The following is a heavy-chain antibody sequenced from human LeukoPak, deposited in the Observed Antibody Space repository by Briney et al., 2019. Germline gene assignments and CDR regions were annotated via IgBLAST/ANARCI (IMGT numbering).Heavy chain of an antibody. CDR1: GFSFSDYA. CDR3: AKRPGKAAAGPFDP. V-gene: IGHV3-23*01. J-gene: IGHJ5*02. CDR2: ISSGDGIT. Sequence: GGSLRLSCAASGFSFSDYAMTWVRQTPGKGLGWVSTISSGDGITYYADSVKSRFTISRDDSKNTLYLQMNSLRAEDTAIYYCAKRPGKAAAGPFDPWGQGTLVTVSS. D-gene: IGHD6-13*01.